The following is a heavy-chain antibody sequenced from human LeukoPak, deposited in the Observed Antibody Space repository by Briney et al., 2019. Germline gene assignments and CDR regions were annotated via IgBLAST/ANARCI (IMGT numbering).Heavy chain of an antibody. CDR1: GFTFDDYA. J-gene: IGHJ3*02. CDR2: ISGDGGST. CDR3: AKDIERRGRWLQSHGAFDI. D-gene: IGHD5-24*01. V-gene: IGHV3-43*02. Sequence: GGSLRLSCAASGFTFDDYAMHWVRQAPGKGLEWVSLISGDGGSTYYADSVKGRFTISRDNSKNSLYLQMNSLRTEDTALYYCAKDIERRGRWLQSHGAFDIWGQGAMVTVSS.